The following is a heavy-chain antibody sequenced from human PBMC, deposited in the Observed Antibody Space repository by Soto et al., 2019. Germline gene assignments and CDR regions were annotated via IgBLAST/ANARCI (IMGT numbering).Heavy chain of an antibody. CDR3: AKASNFTIFGVAIIQEYYFDY. V-gene: IGHV3-33*06. CDR1: GFTFSSYG. J-gene: IGHJ4*02. Sequence: GSLRLSCAASGFTFSSYGMHWVRQAPGKGLEWVAVIWYDGSNKYYADSVKGRFTISRDNSKNTLYLQMNSLRAEDTAVYYCAKASNFTIFGVAIIQEYYFDYWGQGTLVTVSS. D-gene: IGHD3-3*01. CDR2: IWYDGSNK.